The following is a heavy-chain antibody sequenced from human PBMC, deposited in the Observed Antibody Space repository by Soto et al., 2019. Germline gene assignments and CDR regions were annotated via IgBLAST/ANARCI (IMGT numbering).Heavy chain of an antibody. CDR1: GGSFSGHS. V-gene: IGHV4-34*01. J-gene: IGHJ5*01. D-gene: IGHD3-22*01. CDR2: INHSGRV. Sequence: SETLSLTCAVYGGSFSGHSWTWIRQSPGKGLEWIGDINHSGRVNYSPSLKSRVTISLDASKNQFSLTLSAVTAADTAMYYCSTRAYDTNGYYRFDPWGQGTLVTVSS. CDR3: STRAYDTNGYYRFDP.